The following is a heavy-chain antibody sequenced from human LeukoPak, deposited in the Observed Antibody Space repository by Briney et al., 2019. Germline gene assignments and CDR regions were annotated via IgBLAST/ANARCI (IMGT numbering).Heavy chain of an antibody. CDR1: GFSFSSYE. J-gene: IGHJ6*03. D-gene: IGHD3-16*01. CDR3: ARERGMGNYSHYYMDV. V-gene: IGHV3-48*03. CDR2: ISRSGSNI. Sequence: GGSLRLSCAASGFSFSSYEMNWVRQAPGKGLEWVSYISRSGSNIYYADSAKGRFTISRDNAGNSLYLQMNSVTAEDTAVYYCARERGMGNYSHYYMDVWGKGTTVTVSS.